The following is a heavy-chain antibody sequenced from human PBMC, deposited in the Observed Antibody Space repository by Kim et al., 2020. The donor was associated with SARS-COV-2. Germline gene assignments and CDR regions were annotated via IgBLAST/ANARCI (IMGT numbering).Heavy chain of an antibody. CDR3: ARHGYSSGWYRGGFDY. D-gene: IGHD6-19*01. V-gene: IGHV4-39*01. Sequence: SLKTRVTISVDTSKNQFSLKLSSVTAADTAVYYCARHGYSSGWYRGGFDYWGQGTLVTVSS. J-gene: IGHJ4*02.